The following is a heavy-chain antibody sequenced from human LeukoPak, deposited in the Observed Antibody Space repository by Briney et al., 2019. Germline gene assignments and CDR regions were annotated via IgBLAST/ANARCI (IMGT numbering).Heavy chain of an antibody. Sequence: PGGSLRLSCAASGFTFSSYGMHWVRQAPGKGLEWVAVISYDGSNKYYADSVKGRFTISRDNSKNTLYLQMNSLRAEDTAVCYCARGMTTVTTASAFDIWGQGTMVTVSS. CDR2: ISYDGSNK. V-gene: IGHV3-30*03. J-gene: IGHJ3*02. D-gene: IGHD4-17*01. CDR1: GFTFSSYG. CDR3: ARGMTTVTTASAFDI.